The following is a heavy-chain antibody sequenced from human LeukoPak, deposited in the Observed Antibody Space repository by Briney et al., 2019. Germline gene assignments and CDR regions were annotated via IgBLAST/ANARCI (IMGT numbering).Heavy chain of an antibody. V-gene: IGHV1-46*01. CDR1: GYTFTSYY. Sequence: PGASVKVSCKASGYTFTSYYMHWVRQAPGQGLEWMGIINPSGGSTSYAQKFQGRVTITADESTSTAYMELSSLRSEDTAVYYCARDPRITMVRGAKLENWFDPWGQGTLVTVSS. CDR3: ARDPRITMVRGAKLENWFDP. J-gene: IGHJ5*02. CDR2: INPSGGST. D-gene: IGHD3-10*01.